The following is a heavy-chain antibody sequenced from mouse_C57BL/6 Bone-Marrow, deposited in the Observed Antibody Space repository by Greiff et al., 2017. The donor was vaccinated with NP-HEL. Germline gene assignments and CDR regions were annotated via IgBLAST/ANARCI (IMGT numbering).Heavy chain of an antibody. Sequence: QVQLQQSGAELVRPGTSVKMSCKASGYTFTNYWIGWAKQRPGHGLEWIGDIYPGGGYTNYNEKFKGKATLTADSSSSTAYMQFSSLKSEDSAIYYCEGYPLADYWGQGTTLTVSS. CDR2: IYPGGGYT. J-gene: IGHJ2*01. CDR1: GYTFTNYW. V-gene: IGHV1-63*01. CDR3: EGYPLADY.